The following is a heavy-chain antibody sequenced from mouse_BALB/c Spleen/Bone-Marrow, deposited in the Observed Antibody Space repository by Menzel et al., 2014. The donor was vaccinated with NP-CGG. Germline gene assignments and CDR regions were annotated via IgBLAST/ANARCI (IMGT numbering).Heavy chain of an antibody. CDR2: INPDSSTI. CDR1: GFDFSRYW. CDR3: ARLSYYGRFAY. V-gene: IGHV4-1*02. Sequence: EVKLLESGGGLVQPGGSLKLSWAASGFDFSRYWMSWVRQAPGKGLEWIGEINPDSSTINYTPSRKDKFIISRDNAKNTLYLQMSKVRSEDTALYYCARLSYYGRFAYWGQGTLVTVSA. D-gene: IGHD1-1*01. J-gene: IGHJ3*01.